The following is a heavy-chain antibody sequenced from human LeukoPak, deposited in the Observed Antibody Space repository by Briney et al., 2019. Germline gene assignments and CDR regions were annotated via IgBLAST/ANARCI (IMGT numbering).Heavy chain of an antibody. Sequence: SETLSLTCTVPGGSISSYYWSWVRQPPGKGLEWIGCIYYSGISNYNPSLKSRVTISVGTSKNQFSLKLSSVTAADTAVYYCARDPGGGYNFHWYFDLWGRGTLVTVSS. V-gene: IGHV4-59*01. D-gene: IGHD5-24*01. CDR3: ARDPGGGYNFHWYFDL. CDR1: GGSISSYY. CDR2: IYYSGIS. J-gene: IGHJ2*01.